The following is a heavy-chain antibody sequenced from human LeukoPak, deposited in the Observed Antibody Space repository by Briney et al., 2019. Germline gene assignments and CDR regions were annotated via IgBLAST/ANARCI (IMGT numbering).Heavy chain of an antibody. CDR2: IYYSGST. D-gene: IGHD3-3*01. V-gene: IGHV4-39*01. J-gene: IGHJ4*02. Sequence: SETLSLTCTVSGGSISSSSYYWGWIRQPPGTGLEWIGSIYYSGSTYYNPSLKSRVTISVDTSKNQFSLKLSSVTAADTAVYYCASEDFWSGYPLGYWGQGTLVTVSS. CDR1: GGSISSSSYY. CDR3: ASEDFWSGYPLGY.